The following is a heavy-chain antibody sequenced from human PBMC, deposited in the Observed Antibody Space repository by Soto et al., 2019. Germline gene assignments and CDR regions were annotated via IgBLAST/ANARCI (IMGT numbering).Heavy chain of an antibody. V-gene: IGHV3-23*01. CDR1: GFTFSSYA. CDR2: ISGSGGST. Sequence: EVQLLESWGGLVQPGGSLRLSCAASGFTFSSYAMSWVRQAPGRALEWVSAISGSGGSTYYADSVKGRFTISRDNSKNTLYLQMNSLRAEDTAVYYSAKDQRAAAEPYGMDVWGQGTTVTVSS. D-gene: IGHD6-13*01. CDR3: AKDQRAAAEPYGMDV. J-gene: IGHJ6*02.